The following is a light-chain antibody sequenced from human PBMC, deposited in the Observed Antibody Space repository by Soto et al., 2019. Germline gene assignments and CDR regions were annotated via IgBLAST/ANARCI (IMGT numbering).Light chain of an antibody. CDR3: QQYYSTPYT. V-gene: IGKV4-1*01. CDR1: QSVLYSPNNKDY. CDR2: WAS. J-gene: IGKJ2*01. Sequence: DIVMTQSPDSLAVSLGERATINCKSSQSVLYSPNNKDYLAWYQQKPGQPPKLLIYWASTRESGVPDRFSGSGSGTDFTLTIRSLQAEDVAVYYCQQYYSTPYTFGQGTRLEIK.